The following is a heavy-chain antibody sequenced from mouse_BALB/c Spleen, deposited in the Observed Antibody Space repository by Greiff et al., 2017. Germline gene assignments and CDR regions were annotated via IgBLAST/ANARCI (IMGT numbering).Heavy chain of an antibody. CDR1: GYSITSDYA. V-gene: IGHV3-2*02. CDR2: ISYSGST. J-gene: IGHJ2*01. CDR3: ARGYGNHFDY. D-gene: IGHD2-10*02. Sequence: EVQLQESGPGLVKPSQSLSLTCTVTGYSITSDYAWNWIRQFPGNKLEWMGYISYSGSTSYNPSLKSRISITRDTSKNQFFLQLNSVTTEDTATYYCARGYGNHFDYWGQGTTLTVSS.